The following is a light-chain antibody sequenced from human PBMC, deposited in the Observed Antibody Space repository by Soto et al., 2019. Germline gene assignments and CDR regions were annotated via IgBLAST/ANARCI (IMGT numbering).Light chain of an antibody. CDR2: EVR. J-gene: IGLJ1*01. CDR3: SSYRSSTTFV. V-gene: IGLV2-14*01. CDR1: SSDVGGYNF. Sequence: QSVLTQPASVSGYPGQSITMSCSGTSSDVGGYNFVSWYQQYPGKAPKVIIFEVRKRPSGVSNRFYGSKSGDTASLTISGLQAEDEADHYCSSYRSSTTFVVGTGTKVT.